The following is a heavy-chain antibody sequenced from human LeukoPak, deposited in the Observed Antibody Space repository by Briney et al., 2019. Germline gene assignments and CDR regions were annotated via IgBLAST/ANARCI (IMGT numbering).Heavy chain of an antibody. CDR2: IIPILGIA. CDR3: ARFGDERLAFDY. V-gene: IGHV1-69*02. Sequence: GASVKVSCKASGGTFSSYTISWVRQAPGQGLEWMGRIIPILGIANYAQKFQGRVTITADKSTSTAYMELSSLRSEDTAAYYCARFGDERLAFDYWGQGTLVTVSS. CDR1: GGTFSSYT. D-gene: IGHD3-16*01. J-gene: IGHJ4*02.